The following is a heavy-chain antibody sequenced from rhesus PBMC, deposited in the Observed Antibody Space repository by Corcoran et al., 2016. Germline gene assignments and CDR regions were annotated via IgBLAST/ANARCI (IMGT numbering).Heavy chain of an antibody. J-gene: IGHJ4*01. V-gene: IGHV3-30*01. CDR2: IKSKADGGTA. Sequence: EVQLVESGVGLFQPGGVLRLSCAPPGFPFRHSLISWVRQAPGKGLEWVARIKSKADGGTADYAASVKGRFTISRDDSKNTLYLQMNSLKTEDTAVYYCTTLTGYFDYWGQGVLVTVSS. CDR3: TTLTGYFDY. CDR1: GFPFRHSL. D-gene: IGHD3-9*01.